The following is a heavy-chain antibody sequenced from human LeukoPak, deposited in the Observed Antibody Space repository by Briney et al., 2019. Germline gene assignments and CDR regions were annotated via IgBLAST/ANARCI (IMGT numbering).Heavy chain of an antibody. J-gene: IGHJ4*02. CDR3: ARDMGIGSSPIDY. CDR2: IWYDGSNK. Sequence: GRSLRLSCAASGFTFSTYGMHWVRQAPGKGLEWVAVIWYDGSNKYSADSVKGRFTISRDNPKNTLYLQMNSLRAEDTALYYCARDMGIGSSPIDYWGQGTLVTVSS. CDR1: GFTFSTYG. V-gene: IGHV3-33*01. D-gene: IGHD6-6*01.